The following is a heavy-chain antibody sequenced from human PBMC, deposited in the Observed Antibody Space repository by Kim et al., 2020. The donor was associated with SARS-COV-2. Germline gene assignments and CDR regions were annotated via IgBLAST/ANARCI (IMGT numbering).Heavy chain of an antibody. CDR3: ARDSVGANGSGKSTQKYHFDY. Sequence: SETLSLTCTVSGGSISSYYWSWIRQPAGKGLEWIGRIYTSGSTNYNPSLKSRVTMSVDTSKNQFSLKLSSVTAADTAVYYCARDSVGANGSGKSTQKYHFDYWGQGTLVTVSS. V-gene: IGHV4-4*07. J-gene: IGHJ4*02. CDR2: IYTSGST. D-gene: IGHD3-10*01. CDR1: GGSISSYY.